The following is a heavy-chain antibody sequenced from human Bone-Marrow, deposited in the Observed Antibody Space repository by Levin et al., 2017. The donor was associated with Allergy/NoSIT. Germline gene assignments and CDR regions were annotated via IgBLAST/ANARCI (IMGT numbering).Heavy chain of an antibody. CDR2: IFYSGST. J-gene: IGHJ4*02. D-gene: IGHD2-15*01. V-gene: IGHV4-31*03. Sequence: SQTLSLTCSVSGGSMNSGSSYWTWIRQHPGKGLEWIGYIFYSGSTNYNPSLKSRVTISIDTSRNQFSLHLTSVTAADTAVYFCARIRVEVPIVDYFDHWGQGTLITVSS. CDR3: ARIRVEVPIVDYFDH. CDR1: GGSMNSGSSY.